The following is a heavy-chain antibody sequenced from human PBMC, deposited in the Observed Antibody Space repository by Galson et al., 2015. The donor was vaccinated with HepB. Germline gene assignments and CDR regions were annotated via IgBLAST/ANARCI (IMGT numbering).Heavy chain of an antibody. J-gene: IGHJ4*02. Sequence: SLRLSCAASGFSFSNAWMKWVRQAPGKGLEWVGRIKSKTDGGTTDYAVPAKGRFTISRDDSKNTLYLQMNSLKTEDTAVYYCTTAPPGTIDYWGQGTLVTVSS. CDR2: IKSKTDGGTT. CDR3: TTAPPGTIDY. CDR1: GFSFSNAW. D-gene: IGHD6-13*01. V-gene: IGHV3-15*07.